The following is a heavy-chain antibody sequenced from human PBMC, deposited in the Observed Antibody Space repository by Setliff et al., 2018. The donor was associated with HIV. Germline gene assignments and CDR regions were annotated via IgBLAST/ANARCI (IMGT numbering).Heavy chain of an antibody. CDR1: GGSISSSY. CDR3: ARLRPGWYFDL. J-gene: IGHJ2*01. Sequence: SETLSLTCTVSGGSISSSYWSWIRQPPGKGLEWMGYIFYSGSTNYNPSLKSRVTISVDTSKNQFSLKLSSVTAADTAVYYCARLRPGWYFDLWGRGTLVTSPQ. V-gene: IGHV4-59*08. CDR2: IFYSGST.